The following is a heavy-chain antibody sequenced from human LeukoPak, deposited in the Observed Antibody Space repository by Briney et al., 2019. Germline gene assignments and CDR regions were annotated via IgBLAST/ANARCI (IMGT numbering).Heavy chain of an antibody. CDR1: GGSISNYY. D-gene: IGHD2-15*01. J-gene: IGHJ5*02. Sequence: SETLSLTCTVSGGSISNYYWSWIRQSPGKGLEWIGYIYYSGSTNYNPSLKSRVTISVDTSKSQFSLKLSSVTAADTAVYYCARVMAQKVVVVASDNWFDPWGQGTLVTVSS. V-gene: IGHV4-59*01. CDR2: IYYSGST. CDR3: ARVMAQKVVVVASDNWFDP.